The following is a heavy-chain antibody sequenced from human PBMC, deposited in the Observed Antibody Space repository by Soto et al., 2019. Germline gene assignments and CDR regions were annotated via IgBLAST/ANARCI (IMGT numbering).Heavy chain of an antibody. CDR3: AKDRWGDILSGTYRGGWFDP. Sequence: GGSLRLSCAASGFTFSSYGMHWVRQAPGKGLECVALISYDGSNKYHGDSVKGRFTTSRDNSKNTLYRQMNRLRAEDTEVYNRAKDRWGDILSGTYRGGWFDPWGQGTVVPVSS. D-gene: IGHD3-9*01. CDR1: GFTFSSYG. J-gene: IGHJ5*02. V-gene: IGHV3-30*18. CDR2: ISYDGSNK.